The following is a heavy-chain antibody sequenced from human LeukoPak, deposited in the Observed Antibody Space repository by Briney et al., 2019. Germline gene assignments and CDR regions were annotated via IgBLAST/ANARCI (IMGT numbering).Heavy chain of an antibody. CDR3: ARDVGGSLWFGESLFDY. D-gene: IGHD3-10*01. J-gene: IGHJ4*02. V-gene: IGHV3-21*01. CDR2: ISSSSSYI. Sequence: GGSLRLSCAASGFTFSSYSMNWVRQAPGKGPEWVSSISSSSSYIYYADSVKGRFTISRDNAKNSLYLQMNSLRAEDTAVYYCARDVGGSLWFGESLFDYWGQGTLVTVSS. CDR1: GFTFSSYS.